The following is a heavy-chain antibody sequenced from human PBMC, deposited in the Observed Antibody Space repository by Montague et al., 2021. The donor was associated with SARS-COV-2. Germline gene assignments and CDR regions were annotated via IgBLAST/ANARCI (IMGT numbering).Heavy chain of an antibody. CDR2: IYYSGST. D-gene: IGHD3-3*01. V-gene: IGHV4-39*01. CDR1: GGSISSSSCF. J-gene: IGHJ4*02. CDR3: ARKTSRGLTIFGVVTASYCFDY. Sequence: SETLSLTCTVSGGSISSSSCFWGWIRQPPGKGLEWIGSIYYSGSTYYXPSLKSRVTISVDTSKNQFSLKLSSVTAADTAVFYCARKTSRGLTIFGVVTASYCFDYWGQGTLVTVSS.